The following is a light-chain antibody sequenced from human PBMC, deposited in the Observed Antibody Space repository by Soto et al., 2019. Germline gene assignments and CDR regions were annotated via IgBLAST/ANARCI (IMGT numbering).Light chain of an antibody. V-gene: IGLV1-40*01. Sequence: QSVLTQPPSVSGAPGQRVTICCTGSSSYIGAGYDVHWYQQLPGTAPKLLIYANTNRPSGVPDRFSGSKSGTSASLAITGLQAEDEADYYCQSYDDSLGGHVIFGGGTKVTVL. CDR1: SSYIGAGYD. J-gene: IGLJ2*01. CDR2: ANT. CDR3: QSYDDSLGGHVI.